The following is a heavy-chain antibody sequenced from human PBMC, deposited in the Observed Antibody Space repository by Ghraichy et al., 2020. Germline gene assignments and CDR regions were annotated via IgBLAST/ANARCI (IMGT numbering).Heavy chain of an antibody. V-gene: IGHV3-53*01. D-gene: IGHD5-12*01. CDR3: ATSERGYSGYDGYYYYGMDV. Sequence: GGSLRLSCAASGFTVSSNYMSWVRQAPGKGLEWVSVIYSGGSTYYADSVKGRFTISRDNSKNTLYLQMNSLRAEDTAVYYCATSERGYSGYDGYYYYGMDVWGQGTTVTVSS. J-gene: IGHJ6*02. CDR2: IYSGGST. CDR1: GFTVSSNY.